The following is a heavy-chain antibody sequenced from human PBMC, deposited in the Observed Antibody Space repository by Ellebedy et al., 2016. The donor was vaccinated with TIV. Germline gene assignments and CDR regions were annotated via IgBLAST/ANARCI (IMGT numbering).Heavy chain of an antibody. Sequence: GGSLRLXXGGDGFIFSDHYMDWVRQAPGKGLEWVGRSSSKADGYTTHYAASVRGRFTISRGDSRNSVYLQMNSLKIEDTAVYYCTRGFFFLWGQGTRVTVSS. D-gene: IGHD2/OR15-2a*01. V-gene: IGHV3-72*01. CDR3: TRGFFFL. CDR2: SSSKADGYTT. CDR1: GFIFSDHY. J-gene: IGHJ3*01.